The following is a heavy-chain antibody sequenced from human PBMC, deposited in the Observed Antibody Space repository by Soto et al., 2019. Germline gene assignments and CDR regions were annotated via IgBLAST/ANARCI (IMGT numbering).Heavy chain of an antibody. CDR3: ARHRRRDYDFWSGYYPDYYMDV. J-gene: IGHJ6*03. V-gene: IGHV4-59*08. D-gene: IGHD3-3*01. CDR2: IYYSGST. CDR1: GGSISSYY. Sequence: PSETLSLTCTVSGGSISSYYWSWIRQPPGKGLEWIGYIYYSGSTYYNPSLKSRVTISVDTSKNQFSLKLSSVTAADTAVYYCARHRRRDYDFWSGYYPDYYMDVWGKGTTVTVSS.